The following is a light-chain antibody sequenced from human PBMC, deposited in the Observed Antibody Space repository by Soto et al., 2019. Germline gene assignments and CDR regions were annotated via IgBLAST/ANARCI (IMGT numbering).Light chain of an antibody. Sequence: EIVVTQSPATLSLSPGERATLSCRASQSVSSHLAWYQQKPGQAPRLLIHDASNRATGIPARFSGSGSGTDFTLTISSLEPEDFAVYYCQQRANWWTFGQGTKVDIK. V-gene: IGKV3-11*01. J-gene: IGKJ1*01. CDR2: DAS. CDR3: QQRANWWT. CDR1: QSVSSH.